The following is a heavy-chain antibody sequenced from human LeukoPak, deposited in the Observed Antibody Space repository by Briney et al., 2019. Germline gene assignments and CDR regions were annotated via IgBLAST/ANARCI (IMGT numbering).Heavy chain of an antibody. J-gene: IGHJ6*02. Sequence: SETLSLTCTVSGGSISSYYRSWIRQPPGKGLEWIGYIYYSGSTNYNPSLKSRVTISVDTSKNQFSLKLSSVTAADTAVYYCARDHAEMATPHGMDVWGQGTTVTVSS. CDR2: IYYSGST. CDR1: GGSISSYY. V-gene: IGHV4-59*01. CDR3: ARDHAEMATPHGMDV. D-gene: IGHD5-24*01.